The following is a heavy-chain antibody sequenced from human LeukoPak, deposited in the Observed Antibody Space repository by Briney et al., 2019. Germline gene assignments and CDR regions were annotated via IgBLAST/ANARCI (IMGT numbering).Heavy chain of an antibody. V-gene: IGHV4-4*07. CDR2: ISSSGST. Sequence: PSETLSLTCSVSGASISSYYWSSFRQPAGRGLEYIGRISSSGSTNYYHSFESRVSISIDTSSNQVSLRLSPVTAADTAVYFCARDTAAGYFDPWGQGILVTVSS. CDR1: GASISSYY. J-gene: IGHJ5*02. D-gene: IGHD2-2*01. CDR3: ARDTAAGYFDP.